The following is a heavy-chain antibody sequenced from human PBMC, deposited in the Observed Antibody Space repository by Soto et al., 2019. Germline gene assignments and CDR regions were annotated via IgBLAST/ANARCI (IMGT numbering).Heavy chain of an antibody. CDR1: GYTFTSYG. Sequence: QVQLVQSGAEVKKPGASVKVSCKASGYTFTSYGVSWVRQAPGQGLEWMGWISGYNGNTNYAQKLQGRVTMTTDTSTRKAYMELRSLRSDDTAVYYCARAGIYYYGSGSPYYYGIDVWGQGITVTVSS. V-gene: IGHV1-18*04. D-gene: IGHD3-10*01. J-gene: IGHJ6*02. CDR3: ARAGIYYYGSGSPYYYGIDV. CDR2: ISGYNGNT.